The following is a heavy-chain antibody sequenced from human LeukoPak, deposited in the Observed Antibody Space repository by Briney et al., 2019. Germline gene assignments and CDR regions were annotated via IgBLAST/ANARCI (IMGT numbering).Heavy chain of an antibody. Sequence: SVKASCKTSGDTFSSYGISWVRQAPGQGLEWMGRIIPIVGSTNYAEKLQGRVTITADKSTSTVYMELSSLRSEDTAVYYCARWFGELLTLSPWGQGTLVTVSS. V-gene: IGHV1-69*04. CDR3: ARWFGELLTLSP. CDR2: IIPIVGST. D-gene: IGHD3-10*01. CDR1: GDTFSSYG. J-gene: IGHJ4*02.